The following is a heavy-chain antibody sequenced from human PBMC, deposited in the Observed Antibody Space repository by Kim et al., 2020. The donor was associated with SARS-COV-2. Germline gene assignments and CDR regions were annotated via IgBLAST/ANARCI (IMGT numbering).Heavy chain of an antibody. J-gene: IGHJ4*02. V-gene: IGHV3-49*03. CDR1: GFTFGDYA. Sequence: GGSLRLSCTASGFTFGDYAMSWFRQAPGKGLEWVGFIRSKAYGGTTEYAASVKGRFTISRDDSKSIAYLQMNSLKTEDTAVYYCTRVGGMEWLYHPGDYWGQGTLVTVSS. CDR3: TRVGGMEWLYHPGDY. CDR2: IRSKAYGGTT. D-gene: IGHD3-3*01.